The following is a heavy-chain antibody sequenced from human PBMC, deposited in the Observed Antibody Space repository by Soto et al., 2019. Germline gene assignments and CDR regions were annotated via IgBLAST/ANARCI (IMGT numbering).Heavy chain of an antibody. CDR2: IVVGSGST. J-gene: IGHJ4*02. D-gene: IGHD3-10*01. CDR1: GFTFTSSA. V-gene: IGHV1-58*01. Sequence: SVKVSCKASGFTFTSSAVQWVRQARGQRLEWIGWIVVGSGSTNYAQKFQERVTITRDMSTSTAYMELSSLRSEDTAVYYCARVRVIRGVIPSHFGLWGQGTLVTVSS. CDR3: ARVRVIRGVIPSHFGL.